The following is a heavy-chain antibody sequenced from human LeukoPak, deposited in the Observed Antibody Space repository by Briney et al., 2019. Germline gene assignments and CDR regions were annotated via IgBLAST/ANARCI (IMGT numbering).Heavy chain of an antibody. D-gene: IGHD6-19*01. CDR2: ISGSGGST. V-gene: IGHV3-23*01. J-gene: IGHJ4*02. CDR1: GFTFSSYA. CDR3: ARMYEQWSAFDY. Sequence: GGSLRLYCAASGFTFSSYAMSWVRQAPGKGLEWVSAISGSGGSTYYADSVKGRFTISRDNSKNTLYLQMNSLRAEDTAVYYCARMYEQWSAFDYWGQGTLVIVSS.